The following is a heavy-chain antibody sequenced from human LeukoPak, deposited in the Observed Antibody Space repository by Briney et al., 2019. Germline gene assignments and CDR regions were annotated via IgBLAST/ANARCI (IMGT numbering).Heavy chain of an antibody. CDR1: GFSFKIYA. V-gene: IGHV3-30*02. J-gene: IGHJ6*03. D-gene: IGHD4-17*01. Sequence: GGSLRLSCAASGFSFKIYAFHWVRQTPGKGLEWVAFIRYDGSNKYYADSVKGRFTISRDNSKNTLYLQMNSLRAEDTAVYYCAKDQRSGPPFYYYYMDVWGKGTTVTISS. CDR3: AKDQRSGPPFYYYYMDV. CDR2: IRYDGSNK.